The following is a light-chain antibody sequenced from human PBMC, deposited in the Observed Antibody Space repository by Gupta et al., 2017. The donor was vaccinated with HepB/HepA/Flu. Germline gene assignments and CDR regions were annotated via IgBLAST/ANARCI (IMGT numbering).Light chain of an antibody. V-gene: IGKV2-28*01. Sequence: EIVMTQSPLSLPVTPGEPASISCRSSQSLLHNNGYNSLDWYLQKPGQSPQPLIYLGSNRASGVPDRFSGSGSGTDFTLKISRVEAEDVGVYYCRQALQTPLTFGGGTKVEIK. CDR1: QSLLHNNGYNS. CDR3: RQALQTPLT. CDR2: LGS. J-gene: IGKJ4*01.